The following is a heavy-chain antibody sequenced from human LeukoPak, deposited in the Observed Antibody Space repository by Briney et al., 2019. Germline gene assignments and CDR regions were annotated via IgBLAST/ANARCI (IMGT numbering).Heavy chain of an antibody. V-gene: IGHV4-34*01. Sequence: SETLSLTCAVYGGSFSGYYWSWIRQPPGKGLEWIGEINHSGSTNYNPSLKSRVTISVGTSKNQFSLKLSSVTAADTAVYYCARGVGWDRSARFARFDYWGQGTLVTVSS. CDR2: INHSGST. D-gene: IGHD1-26*01. CDR1: GGSFSGYY. CDR3: ARGVGWDRSARFARFDY. J-gene: IGHJ4*02.